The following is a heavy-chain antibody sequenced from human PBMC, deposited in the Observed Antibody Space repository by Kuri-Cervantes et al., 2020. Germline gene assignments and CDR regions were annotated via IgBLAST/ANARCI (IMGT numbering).Heavy chain of an antibody. CDR1: GFTFSKYA. D-gene: IGHD3-22*01. V-gene: IGHV3-30-3*01. J-gene: IGHJ4*02. CDR3: AKNNYESSHEVDN. CDR2: ISYDGSKK. Sequence: GGSLRLSCAASGFTFSKYAMHWVRQAPGRGREWVALISYDGSKKFYADSVKGQFTISRDNSKNTLYLQMNSLRAEDTAIYYCAKNNYESSHEVDNWGQGTLVTVSS.